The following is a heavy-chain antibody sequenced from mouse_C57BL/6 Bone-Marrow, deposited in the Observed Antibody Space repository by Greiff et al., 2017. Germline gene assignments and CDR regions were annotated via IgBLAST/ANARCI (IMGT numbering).Heavy chain of an antibody. D-gene: IGHD2-4*01. Sequence: VLRVESGPGLVAPSQSLSITCTVSGFSLTSCGVDWCRRSPGKGLEWLGVIWGVGSTNYNSALKSRLGISKDNSKSQVFLKMNSLQTDDTAMYYCASYDYDGWFAYWGQGTLVTVSA. J-gene: IGHJ3*01. CDR1: GFSLTSCG. V-gene: IGHV2-6*01. CDR3: ASYDYDGWFAY. CDR2: IWGVGST.